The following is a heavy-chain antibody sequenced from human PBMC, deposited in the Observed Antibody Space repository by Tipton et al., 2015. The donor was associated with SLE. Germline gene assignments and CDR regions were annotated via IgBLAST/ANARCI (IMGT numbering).Heavy chain of an antibody. CDR2: IYHSGST. J-gene: IGHJ4*02. Sequence: TLSLTCAVFGGSIGRNNWWSWVRQPPGKGLEWIGEIYHSGSTNYNPSLKSRVTISVDTSKNQFSLKLSSVTAADTAVYYCALYSYGYWGQGTLVTVSS. V-gene: IGHV4-4*02. CDR1: GGSIGRNNW. CDR3: ALYSYGY. D-gene: IGHD5-18*01.